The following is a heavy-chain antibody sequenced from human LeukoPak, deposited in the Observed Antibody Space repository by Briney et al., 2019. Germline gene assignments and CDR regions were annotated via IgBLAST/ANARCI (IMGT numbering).Heavy chain of an antibody. Sequence: SQTLSLTCTLSGDSVSSNSAARNWIRQSPSRGLEWLGRTYYRSKWYNDYAVSVKSRITINPDTSKNQFSLQLNSVTPEDTAVYYCARERISMVRGAGDTFDVWGQGTRVTVSS. J-gene: IGHJ3*01. CDR2: TYYRSKWYN. D-gene: IGHD3-10*01. V-gene: IGHV6-1*01. CDR3: ARERISMVRGAGDTFDV. CDR1: GDSVSSNSAA.